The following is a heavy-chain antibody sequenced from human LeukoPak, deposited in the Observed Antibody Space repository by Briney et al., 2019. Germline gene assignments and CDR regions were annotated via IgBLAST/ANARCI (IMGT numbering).Heavy chain of an antibody. J-gene: IGHJ4*02. D-gene: IGHD2-2*01. Sequence: ASVKVTLLASGYTFTSYDVNWVRQATGQGLEWVGWMNPNSGNTGYAQKFQGRVTMTRNTSISTAYMELSSLRSEDTAVYYCAKRYCSSTSGYFGYWGLERLVTVSS. V-gene: IGHV1-8*01. CDR1: GYTFTSYD. CDR2: MNPNSGNT. CDR3: AKRYCSSTSGYFGY.